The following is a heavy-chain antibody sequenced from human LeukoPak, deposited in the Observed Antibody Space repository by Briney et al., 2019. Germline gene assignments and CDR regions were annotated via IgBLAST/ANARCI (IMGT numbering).Heavy chain of an antibody. V-gene: IGHV4-4*02. Sequence: SETLSLTCAVSGGSISSSYWWSWIRQPPGKGLEWIGEINHSGSTNYNPSLKSRVTISVDTSKNQFSLRLSSVTAADTAVYYCARRRVVVKNGAFDIWGQGTMVTVSS. D-gene: IGHD3-22*01. CDR1: GGSISSSYW. J-gene: IGHJ3*02. CDR2: INHSGST. CDR3: ARRRVVVKNGAFDI.